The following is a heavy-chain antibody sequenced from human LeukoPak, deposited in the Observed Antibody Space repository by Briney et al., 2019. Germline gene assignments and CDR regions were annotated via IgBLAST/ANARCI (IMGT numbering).Heavy chain of an antibody. V-gene: IGHV4-59*01. CDR2: IYYSGST. D-gene: IGHD3-3*01. J-gene: IGHJ4*02. CDR3: AREYDGVVDY. Sequence: SETLSLTCTVSGGSISSYYWSWIRQPPGKGLEWIGYIYYSGSTNYNPSLKSRVTISVDTSKNQFSLKLSSETAADTAVYYCAREYDGVVDYWGQGTLVTVSS. CDR1: GGSISSYY.